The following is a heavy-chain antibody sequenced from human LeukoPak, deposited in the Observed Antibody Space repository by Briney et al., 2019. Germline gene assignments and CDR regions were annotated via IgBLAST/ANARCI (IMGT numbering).Heavy chain of an antibody. CDR3: AMGNFFDY. Sequence: GRSLRLSCAASGFTFSSYAMYWVRQAPGKGLEWVAVISYDGSNKYYADSVKGRFTISRDNSKNTLYPQMNSLRAEDTAVYYCAMGNFFDYWGQGTLVTVSS. CDR2: ISYDGSNK. J-gene: IGHJ4*02. D-gene: IGHD1-26*01. CDR1: GFTFSSYA. V-gene: IGHV3-30-3*01.